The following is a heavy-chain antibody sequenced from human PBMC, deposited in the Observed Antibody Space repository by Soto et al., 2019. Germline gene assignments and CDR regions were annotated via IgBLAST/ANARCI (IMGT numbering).Heavy chain of an antibody. V-gene: IGHV3-53*01. D-gene: IGHD3-22*01. Sequence: DVQLVESGGGLIQPGGSLRLSCAASGFTVNSSYMTWIRQAPGKGLQWVADISSGGTTKYADSVRGRFSISRDMSKNTLYLQMNSLRAEDTAMYYCARDPRTTGYYGLDVWGQGTTVIVSS. J-gene: IGHJ6*02. CDR1: GFTVNSSY. CDR3: ARDPRTTGYYGLDV. CDR2: ISSGGTT.